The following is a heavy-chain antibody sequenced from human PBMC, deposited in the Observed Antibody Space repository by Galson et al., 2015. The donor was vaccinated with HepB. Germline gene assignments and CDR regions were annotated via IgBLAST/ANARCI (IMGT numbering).Heavy chain of an antibody. J-gene: IGHJ4*02. CDR3: AKVREEQWLDLYYFDY. CDR1: GFTFSSYA. CDR2: ISGSGGST. V-gene: IGHV3-23*01. Sequence: SLRLSCAASGFTFSSYAMSWVRQAPGKGLEWVSAISGSGGSTYYADSVKGRFTISRDNSKNTLYLQMNSLRAEDTAVYYCAKVREEQWLDLYYFDYWGQGTLVTVSS. D-gene: IGHD6-19*01.